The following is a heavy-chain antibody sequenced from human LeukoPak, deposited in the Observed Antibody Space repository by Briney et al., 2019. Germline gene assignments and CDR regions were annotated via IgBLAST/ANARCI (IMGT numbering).Heavy chain of an antibody. V-gene: IGHV1-18*04. CDR1: GYTFTSYG. Sequence: ASVTVSFKASGYTFTSYGISWVRQAPGQGLEWMGWISAYNDNTNDAQKLQGRVTMPTDTSTSTAYMELRSLRSDHTGVYYCARDLEDIVVVPAAIVYFQHWGQGTLVTVSS. J-gene: IGHJ1*01. D-gene: IGHD2-2*02. CDR3: ARDLEDIVVVPAAIVYFQH. CDR2: ISAYNDNT.